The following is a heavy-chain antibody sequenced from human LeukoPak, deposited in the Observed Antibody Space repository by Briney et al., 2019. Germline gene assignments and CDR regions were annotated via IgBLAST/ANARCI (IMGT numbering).Heavy chain of an antibody. D-gene: IGHD2-2*01. CDR1: GGSISSYY. CDR3: ARLGSTFDI. CDR2: IFYSGGS. Sequence: SGTLSLTCTVSGGSISSYYWTWIRQPPGKGLEWIGYIFYSGGSSYNPPLKSRVTISVDTSKNHFSLKLSSVTAADTAVYYCARLGSTFDIWGQGTMVTVSS. J-gene: IGHJ3*02. V-gene: IGHV4-59*08.